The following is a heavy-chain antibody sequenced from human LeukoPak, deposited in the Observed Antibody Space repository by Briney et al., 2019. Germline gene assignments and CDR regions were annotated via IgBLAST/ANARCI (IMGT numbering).Heavy chain of an antibody. Sequence: PGGSLRLSCTASGFTFTTYAMTWVRQAPGKGLEWISSMSSGSRYIYYADSVRGRFTISRDNTRNSLYLAMNNLRDEDTTIYYCARDRPTGASRIFVVQWGQGTPVTVSS. CDR1: GFTFTTYA. J-gene: IGHJ4*02. D-gene: IGHD2-15*01. V-gene: IGHV3-21*06. CDR3: ARDRPTGASRIFVVQ. CDR2: MSSGSRYI.